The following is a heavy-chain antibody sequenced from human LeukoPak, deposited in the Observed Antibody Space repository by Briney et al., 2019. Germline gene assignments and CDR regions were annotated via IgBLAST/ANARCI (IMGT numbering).Heavy chain of an antibody. CDR1: GFTFTSSA. Sequence: ASVKVSCKASGFTFTSSAMQWVRQAPGQGLEWMGIINPSGGSTSYAQKFQGRVTMTRDTSTSTVYMELSSLRSEDTAVYYCAREGPSLLMVYATYYFDYWGQGTLVTVSS. CDR3: AREGPSLLMVYATYYFDY. V-gene: IGHV1-46*01. J-gene: IGHJ4*02. D-gene: IGHD2-8*01. CDR2: INPSGGST.